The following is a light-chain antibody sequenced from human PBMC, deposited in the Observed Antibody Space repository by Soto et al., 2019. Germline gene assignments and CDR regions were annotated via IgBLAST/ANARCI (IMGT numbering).Light chain of an antibody. CDR2: EVS. Sequence: QSALTQPASVSGSPGPSITISCTGTSSDVGGYNYVSWYQPHPGQAPKLMIYEVSNRPSGVSNRFSGSKSGNTASLTISGLQAEDEADYYCSSYTSSSTRVFGGGTKLTVL. V-gene: IGLV2-14*01. CDR1: SSDVGGYNY. J-gene: IGLJ3*02. CDR3: SSYTSSSTRV.